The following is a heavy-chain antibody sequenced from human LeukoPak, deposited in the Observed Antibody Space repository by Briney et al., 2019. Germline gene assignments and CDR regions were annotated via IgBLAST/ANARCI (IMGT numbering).Heavy chain of an antibody. CDR3: ARVTTGYYYNMDV. J-gene: IGHJ6*02. CDR1: GGSISSSTYY. CDR2: IYYSGST. Sequence: SETLSLTCTVSGGSISSSTYYWGWIRQPPGKGLQWIGNIYYSGSTHYNPSLESRVTISVDTSKNQFSLKLSSVTAANTAIYYCARVTTGYYYNMDVWGQGTTVTASS. V-gene: IGHV4-39*07. D-gene: IGHD1-14*01.